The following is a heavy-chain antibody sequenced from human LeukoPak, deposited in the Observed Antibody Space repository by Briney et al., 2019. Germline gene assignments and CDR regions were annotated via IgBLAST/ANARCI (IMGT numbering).Heavy chain of an antibody. CDR3: ARQRFLEWYFDY. J-gene: IGHJ4*02. Sequence: SETLSLSCTVSGGSISSYYWSWIRQPAGKGLEWIGRIYTSGSTNYNPSLKSRVTMSVDTSKNQFSLKLSSVTAADTAVYYCARQRFLEWYFDYWGQGTLVTVSS. CDR2: IYTSGST. CDR1: GGSISSYY. D-gene: IGHD3-3*01. V-gene: IGHV4-4*07.